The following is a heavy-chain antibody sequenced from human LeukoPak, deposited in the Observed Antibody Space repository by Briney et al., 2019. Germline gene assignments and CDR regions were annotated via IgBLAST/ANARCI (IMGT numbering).Heavy chain of an antibody. CDR2: VSLEGVR. CDR3: SRENGAYSPLGY. D-gene: IGHD2-15*01. Sequence: SGTLSLTCGVSGGSITTTNWWGWVRQFPGQGLQWIGEVSLEGVRNYNPSLTSRVTMSLDRAKNLLSLNLNSVTAADTAVYYCSRENGAYSPLGYWGQGIRVT. J-gene: IGHJ4*02. CDR1: GGSITTTNW. V-gene: IGHV4-4*02.